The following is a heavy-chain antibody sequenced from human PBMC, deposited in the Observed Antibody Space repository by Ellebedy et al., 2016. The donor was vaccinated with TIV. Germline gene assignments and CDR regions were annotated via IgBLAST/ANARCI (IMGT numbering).Heavy chain of an antibody. CDR1: GYTFTGYY. CDR2: INPSDDNT. J-gene: IGHJ4*02. CDR3: ATGAGRRTDY. D-gene: IGHD6-19*01. V-gene: IGHV1-46*04. Sequence: AASVKVSCKASGYTFTGYYMHCVRQAPGQGLEWMVIINPSDDNTHYAQKLQGRLSMTGDTSTRTVYMELTSLRSEDTAVYYCATGAGRRTDYWGQGTLVTVSS.